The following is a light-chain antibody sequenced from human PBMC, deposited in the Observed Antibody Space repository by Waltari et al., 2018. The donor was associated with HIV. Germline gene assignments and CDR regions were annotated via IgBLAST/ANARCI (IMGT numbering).Light chain of an antibody. J-gene: IGLJ3*02. Sequence: SSVVSQPPSVSVAPGQTAGMSGAGHDVGGKRIPGHQKKPDQASILVINYDRDRPSGIPDRFFGSYFANTSTLTITTVEPGDEADYYCQVWYSSSDHRWVFGGGTKLTVL. CDR2: YDR. CDR1: DVGGKR. V-gene: IGLV3-21*04. CDR3: QVWYSSSDHRWV.